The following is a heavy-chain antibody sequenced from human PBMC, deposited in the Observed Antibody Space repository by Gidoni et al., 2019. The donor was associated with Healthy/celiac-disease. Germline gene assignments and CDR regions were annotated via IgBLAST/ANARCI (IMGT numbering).Heavy chain of an antibody. V-gene: IGHV3-9*01. CDR1: GFTFDDYA. CDR3: AKDVISSGLYYYYGMDV. Sequence: EVQLVESGGGLVQPGRSLRLSCAASGFTFDDYAMHWVRQAPGKGLEWFSGISWNSGSIGYADSVKGRFTISRDNAKNSLYLQMNSLRAEDTALYYCAKDVISSGLYYYYGMDVWGQGTTVTVSS. J-gene: IGHJ6*02. D-gene: IGHD6-19*01. CDR2: ISWNSGSI.